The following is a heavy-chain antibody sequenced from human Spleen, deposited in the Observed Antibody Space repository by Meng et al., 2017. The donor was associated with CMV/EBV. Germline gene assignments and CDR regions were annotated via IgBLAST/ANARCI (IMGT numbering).Heavy chain of an antibody. CDR2: IKHDGSEK. J-gene: IGHJ4*02. Sequence: GESLKISCATSGFTFTSYWMSWVRQAPGKGLEWVANIKHDGSEKYYVDSVKGRFTISRDNGNDSLYLQMNSLRAEDTAVYYCARVLYGSGSYYPADWGQGTLVTVSS. V-gene: IGHV3-7*01. D-gene: IGHD3-10*01. CDR3: ARVLYGSGSYYPAD. CDR1: GFTFTSYW.